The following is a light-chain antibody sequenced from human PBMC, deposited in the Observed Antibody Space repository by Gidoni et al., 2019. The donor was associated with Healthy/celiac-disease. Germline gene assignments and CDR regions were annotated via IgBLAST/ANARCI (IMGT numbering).Light chain of an antibody. CDR1: SSDVGGYNY. J-gene: IGLJ1*01. V-gene: IGLV2-11*01. Sequence: SALTQPRSVSGSPGQSVTISCTGTSSDVGGYNYVSWYQQHPGKAPKLMIYDVSKRPSGVPDRFSGSKSGNTASLTISGLQAEDEADYYCCSYAGSYTFGGYVFGTGTKVTVL. CDR3: CSYAGSYTFGGYV. CDR2: DVS.